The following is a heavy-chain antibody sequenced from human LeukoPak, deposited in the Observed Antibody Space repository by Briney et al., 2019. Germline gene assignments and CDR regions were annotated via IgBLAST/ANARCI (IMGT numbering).Heavy chain of an antibody. CDR3: AREGYYDGSGYYPVDY. CDR1: GFTFSSYG. Sequence: QSGGSLRLSCAASGFTFSSYGMHWVRQAPGKGLEWVAVIWYDGSNKYYADSVKGRFTISRDNAKNSLSLQMNSLRAEDTAVYYCAREGYYDGSGYYPVDYWGQGTLVTVSS. CDR2: IWYDGSNK. V-gene: IGHV3-33*01. D-gene: IGHD3-22*01. J-gene: IGHJ4*02.